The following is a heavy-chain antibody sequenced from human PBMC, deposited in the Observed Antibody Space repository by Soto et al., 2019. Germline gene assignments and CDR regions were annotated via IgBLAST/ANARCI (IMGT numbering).Heavy chain of an antibody. J-gene: IGHJ6*02. D-gene: IGHD3-22*01. CDR3: ARDVGYYDSSGYYLRPYYYYGMDV. V-gene: IGHV4-30-4*01. CDR1: GGSISSGDYY. CDR2: IYYSGST. Sequence: QVQLQESGPGLVKPSQTLSLTCTVSGGSISSGDYYWSWIRQPPGKGLEWIGYIYYSGSTYYNPSLKGRVTISVNTSKTQFSLKLSSVTAADTAVYYCARDVGYYDSSGYYLRPYYYYGMDVWGQGTTVTVSS.